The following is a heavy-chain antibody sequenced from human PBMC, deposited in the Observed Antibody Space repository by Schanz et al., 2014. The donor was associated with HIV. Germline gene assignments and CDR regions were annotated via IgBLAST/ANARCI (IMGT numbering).Heavy chain of an antibody. D-gene: IGHD6-13*01. J-gene: IGHJ4*02. Sequence: VQLVESGGGLVKPGGSLRLSCAGSGFTFSSYGMHWVRQAPGKGLEWVAVIRYDGTNKNYADSVKGRFTISRDNSKNTVYLQMNSLRGEDSAVYYCAKVGRIYSTTWIDHWGQGTLVTVSS. V-gene: IGHV3-30*02. CDR3: AKVGRIYSTTWIDH. CDR1: GFTFSSYG. CDR2: IRYDGTNK.